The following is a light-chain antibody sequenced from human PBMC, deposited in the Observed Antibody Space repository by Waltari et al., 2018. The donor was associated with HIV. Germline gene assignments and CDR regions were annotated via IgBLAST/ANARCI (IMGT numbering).Light chain of an antibody. CDR2: DVS. CDR3: SSYTSSSTLYV. CDR1: SSDVGGYNY. V-gene: IGLV2-14*01. J-gene: IGLJ1*01. Sequence: QSALTQPASVSGSPGQSITISCPGTSSDVGGYNYVSWYQQHPGKAPKLMIYDVSNRPSGVSNRCSGSKSGNTASLTISGLQAEDEADYYCSSYTSSSTLYVFGTGTKVTVL.